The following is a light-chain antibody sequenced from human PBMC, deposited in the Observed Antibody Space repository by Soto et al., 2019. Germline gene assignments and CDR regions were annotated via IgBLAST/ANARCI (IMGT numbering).Light chain of an antibody. CDR3: SSYGASSTL. J-gene: IGLJ2*01. Sequence: QSALTQPASVSGSPGQSITISCTGSSSDIGGYNYVSWYQQHPGKAPKLLIYDVTYRPSGISDRFSGSKSGNTASLTISGLQPDDEADYCCSSYGASSTLFGGGTQLTVL. CDR2: DVT. CDR1: SSDIGGYNY. V-gene: IGLV2-14*03.